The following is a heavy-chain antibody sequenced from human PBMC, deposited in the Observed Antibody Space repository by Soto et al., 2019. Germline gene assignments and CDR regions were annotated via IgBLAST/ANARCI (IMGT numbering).Heavy chain of an antibody. CDR2: ISRGGETI. CDR3: ASRNLAGCSGTDCLYYFDY. D-gene: IGHD2-2*01. CDR1: GFTFSGFT. J-gene: IGHJ4*02. V-gene: IGHV3-48*02. Sequence: VQLVESGGGLVQPGGSLRLSCAASGFTFSGFTMNWVRQAPGRGLEWISYISRGGETIYYADSVKGRLTISRHNAENSLYLQMNSLRDEDTAVYYCASRNLAGCSGTDCLYYFDYWGQGTLVTVSS.